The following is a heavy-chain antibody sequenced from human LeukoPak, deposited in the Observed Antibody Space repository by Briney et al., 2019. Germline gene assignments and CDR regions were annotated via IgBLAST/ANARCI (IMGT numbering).Heavy chain of an antibody. D-gene: IGHD3-22*01. CDR3: ARDRGYYVFDY. CDR1: GFTFSNYW. Sequence: GGSLRLSCAASGFTFSNYWMTWVRQAPGKGLEWVAHVKPDGSEKSYVDSVKGRFTISRDNAQNSLYLQMNSLRAEDTAVYYCARDRGYYVFDYWGQGTLVTVSS. CDR2: VKPDGSEK. V-gene: IGHV3-7*01. J-gene: IGHJ4*02.